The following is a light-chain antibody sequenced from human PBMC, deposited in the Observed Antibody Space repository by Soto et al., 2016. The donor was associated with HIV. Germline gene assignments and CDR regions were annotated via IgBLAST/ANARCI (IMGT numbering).Light chain of an antibody. Sequence: DIQMTQSPSSLSASVGDTVTITCRASQSISTYLHWYQQKPGRAPKLLIYDASSLQSGVPSRFSGRGSGTDFTLTISDLQHEDLATYYCQQSSRTPRTFGQGTKVE. CDR1: QSISTY. CDR2: DAS. V-gene: IGKV1-39*01. CDR3: QQSSRTPRT. J-gene: IGKJ1*01.